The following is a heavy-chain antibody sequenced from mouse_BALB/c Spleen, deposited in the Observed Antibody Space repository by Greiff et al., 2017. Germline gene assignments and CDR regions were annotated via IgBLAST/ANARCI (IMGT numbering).Heavy chain of an antibody. J-gene: IGHJ3*01. CDR2: INPYNDGT. D-gene: IGHD3-2*01. Sequence: EVQLQQSGPELVKPGASVKMSCKASGYTFTSYVMHWVKQKPGQGLEWIGYINPYNDGTKYNEKFKGKATLTSDKSSSTAYMELSSLTSEDSAVYYCAREGDSSGYVFAYWGQGTLVTVSA. CDR3: AREGDSSGYVFAY. V-gene: IGHV1-14*01. CDR1: GYTFTSYV.